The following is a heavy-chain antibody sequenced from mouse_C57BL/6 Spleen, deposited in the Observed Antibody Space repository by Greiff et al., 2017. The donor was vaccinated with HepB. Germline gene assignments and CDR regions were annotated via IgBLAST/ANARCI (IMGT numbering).Heavy chain of an antibody. J-gene: IGHJ4*01. Sequence: QVQLQQSGPGLVQPSQSLSITCTASGFSLTSYGVHWVRQSPGKGLEWLGVIWSGGSTDYNAAFISRLSISKDNSKSQVFFKMNSLQADDTAIYYCARNYGYYAMDYWGQGTSGTVSS. D-gene: IGHD1-1*02. CDR2: IWSGGST. V-gene: IGHV2-2*01. CDR3: ARNYGYYAMDY. CDR1: GFSLTSYG.